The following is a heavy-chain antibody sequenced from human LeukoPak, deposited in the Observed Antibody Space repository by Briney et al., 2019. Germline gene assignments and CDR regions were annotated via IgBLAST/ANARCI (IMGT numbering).Heavy chain of an antibody. CDR1: GGSFSGYY. CDR3: ARLVSGVGYFDY. Sequence: SETLSLTCAVYGGSFSGYYWSWIRQPPGKGLEWIGYIYYSGSTNYNPSLKSRVTISIDTSKNQFSLKLSSVTAADTAMYYCARLVSGVGYFDYWGQGTLVTVSS. V-gene: IGHV4-59*08. D-gene: IGHD6-19*01. J-gene: IGHJ4*02. CDR2: IYYSGST.